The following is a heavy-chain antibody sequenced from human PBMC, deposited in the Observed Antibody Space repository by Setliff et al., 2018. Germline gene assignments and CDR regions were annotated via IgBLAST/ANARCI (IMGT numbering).Heavy chain of an antibody. D-gene: IGHD6-6*01. CDR3: VRRVYSSSSGYYHYYMDV. V-gene: IGHV1-18*01. Sequence: VASVKVSCKASGYTFTSYGISWVRQAPGQGLEWMGWISXXXXXXXXXXXXXXXXXXTTDTSTSTVYMELRSLRSDDTAVYYCVRRVYSSSSGYYHYYMDVWGKGTTVTVSS. CDR2: ISXXXXXX. CDR1: GYTFTSYG. J-gene: IGHJ6*03.